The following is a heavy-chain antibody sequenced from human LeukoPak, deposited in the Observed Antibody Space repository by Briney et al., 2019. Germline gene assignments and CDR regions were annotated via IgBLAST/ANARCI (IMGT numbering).Heavy chain of an antibody. V-gene: IGHV1-18*01. Sequence: GASVKVSCKASGYTFTSYGITWVRLAPGQGLEWMGWISAYNGNTKYAQKLQGRVTMTTDTSTSTAYMELRSLRSDDTAVYYCARGGLSARGNSPPIPFEYWGQGTLVTVSS. J-gene: IGHJ4*02. D-gene: IGHD4-23*01. CDR2: ISAYNGNT. CDR3: ARGGLSARGNSPPIPFEY. CDR1: GYTFTSYG.